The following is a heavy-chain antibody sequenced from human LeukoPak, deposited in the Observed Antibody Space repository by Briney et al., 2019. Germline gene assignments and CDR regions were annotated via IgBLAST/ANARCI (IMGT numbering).Heavy chain of an antibody. J-gene: IGHJ4*02. CDR2: ISGSGGST. CDR1: GFTFSSYA. CDR3: TKDSDAATFDY. Sequence: GGSLRLSCAASGFTFSSYAMSWVRQAPGKGPEWVSAISGSGGSTYYADSVKGRFTISRDNSKNTLYLQMNSLRAEDTAVYYCTKDSDAATFDYWGQGTLLTVSS. V-gene: IGHV3-23*01.